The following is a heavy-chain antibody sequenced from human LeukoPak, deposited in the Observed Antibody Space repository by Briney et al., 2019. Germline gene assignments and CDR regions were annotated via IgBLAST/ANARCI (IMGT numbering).Heavy chain of an antibody. CDR3: ARRERWLSPVGPFDY. CDR2: IYHSGST. Sequence: SETLSLTCAVSGYSISSGYYWGWIRQPPGKGLEWIGSIYHSGSTYYNPSLKSRVTISVDTSKNQFSLKLSSVTAADTAVYYCARRERWLSPVGPFDYWGQGTLVTVSS. D-gene: IGHD5-24*01. V-gene: IGHV4-38-2*01. J-gene: IGHJ4*02. CDR1: GYSISSGYY.